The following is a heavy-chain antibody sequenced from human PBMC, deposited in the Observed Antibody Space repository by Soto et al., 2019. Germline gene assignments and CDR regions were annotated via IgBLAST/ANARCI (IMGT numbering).Heavy chain of an antibody. CDR1: GFIFNDYY. J-gene: IGHJ4*02. V-gene: IGHV3-11*06. CDR2: ISGSSGSK. D-gene: IGHD4-17*01. CDR3: ARYAAEVTTFFDQ. Sequence: GGSLRLSCAASGFIFNDYYMSWIRQAPGKGLEWLSNISGSSGSKKYADAGKGRFTISRDNAKKSLYLEMHSLRAEDTAMYYCARYAAEVTTFFDQWGQGTLVTRLL.